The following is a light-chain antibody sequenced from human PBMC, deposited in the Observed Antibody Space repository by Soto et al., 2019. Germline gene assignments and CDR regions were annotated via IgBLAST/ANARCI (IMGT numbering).Light chain of an antibody. J-gene: IGKJ5*01. CDR3: QQYNNWPFS. Sequence: EIVMTQSPATLSVSPGEGATLSCRASQSVRSDLAWYQHKPGLAPRLLIYGVSTRATGIPVRFSGSGSGTEFTLSISSLQSEDSAVYFCQQYNNWPFSFGQGTRLEIK. CDR1: QSVRSD. V-gene: IGKV3-15*01. CDR2: GVS.